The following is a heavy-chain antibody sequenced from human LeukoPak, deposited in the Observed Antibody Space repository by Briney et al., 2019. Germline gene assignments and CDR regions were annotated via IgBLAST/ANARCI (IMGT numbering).Heavy chain of an antibody. D-gene: IGHD2-15*01. CDR2: INYSGST. Sequence: SEALSLTCTVSGDSISGSTFYWGWIRQFPGKGLEWIASINYSGSTYYNPSLKSRVTISVDTSKNQFSLKLSSVTAADTAVYYCAAQDVNWFDPWGQGTLVTVSS. CDR1: GDSISGSTFY. CDR3: AAQDVNWFDP. V-gene: IGHV4-39*07. J-gene: IGHJ5*02.